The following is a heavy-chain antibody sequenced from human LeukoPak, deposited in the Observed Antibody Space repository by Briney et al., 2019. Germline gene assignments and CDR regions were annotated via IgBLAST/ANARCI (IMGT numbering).Heavy chain of an antibody. V-gene: IGHV4-59*01. CDR3: ARVVKDYGGNSGWFDP. Sequence: SETLSLTCTVSGGSISSYYWSWIRQPPGEGLEWIGYIYYSGSTNYNPSLKSRVTISVDTSKNQFSLKLSSVTAADTAVYYCARVVKDYGGNSGWFDPWGQGTLVTVSS. CDR1: GGSISSYY. CDR2: IYYSGST. D-gene: IGHD4-23*01. J-gene: IGHJ5*02.